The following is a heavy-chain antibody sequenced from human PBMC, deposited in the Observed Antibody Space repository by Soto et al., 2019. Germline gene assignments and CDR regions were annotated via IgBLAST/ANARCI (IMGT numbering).Heavy chain of an antibody. CDR2: ISGGAGST. Sequence: GGSMRLSCAASGFNFSSYSMSWVRQDTGKGLEWVSAISGGAGSTYYAQKFQGRVTMTRDTSTSTVYMELSSLRSEDTAVYYCARARVWSGYYGLVYDAFDIWGQGTMVTVSS. V-gene: IGHV3-23*01. CDR3: ARARVWSGYYGLVYDAFDI. J-gene: IGHJ3*02. CDR1: GFNFSSYS. D-gene: IGHD3-3*01.